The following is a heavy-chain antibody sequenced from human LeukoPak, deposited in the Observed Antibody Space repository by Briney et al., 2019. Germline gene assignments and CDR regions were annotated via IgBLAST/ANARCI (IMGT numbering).Heavy chain of an antibody. D-gene: IGHD5-18*01. Sequence: GGSLRLSCAASGFTFSSYAMSWVRQAPGKGLEWVSAISGSGGSTYYADSVKGRFTISRDNSKNTLYLQMNSLRAEETAVYYCAKDFDSYGYWYYFDYWGQGTLVTVSS. J-gene: IGHJ4*02. CDR2: ISGSGGST. CDR1: GFTFSSYA. V-gene: IGHV3-23*01. CDR3: AKDFDSYGYWYYFDY.